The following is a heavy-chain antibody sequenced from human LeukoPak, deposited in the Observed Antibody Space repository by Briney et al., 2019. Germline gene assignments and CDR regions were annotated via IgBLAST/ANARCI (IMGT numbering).Heavy chain of an antibody. V-gene: IGHV4-39*01. Sequence: SETLSFTCTVSGGSINSSIYFWGWIRQPPGKGLEWIGSIHYSGSTYHDPSLKSRVTVSLDTSKNQFSLKLSSVTATDTAVYYCARQLYSSGSYYAPMDVWGKGTTVTISS. J-gene: IGHJ6*03. CDR3: ARQLYSSGSYYAPMDV. CDR2: IHYSGST. D-gene: IGHD3-10*01. CDR1: GGSINSSIYF.